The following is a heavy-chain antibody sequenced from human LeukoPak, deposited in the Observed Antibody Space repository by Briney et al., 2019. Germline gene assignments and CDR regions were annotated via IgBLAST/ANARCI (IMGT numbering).Heavy chain of an antibody. CDR1: GFTVSSNY. V-gene: IGHV3-66*01. J-gene: IGHJ3*02. CDR3: ATYDSSGYSSDAFDI. Sequence: PGGSLRLSCAASGFTVSSNYMSWVRQAPGKGLEWVSVIYSGGSTYYADSVKGRFTISRDNSKNTLYLQMNSLRAEDTAVYYCATYDSSGYSSDAFDIWGQGTMVTVSS. D-gene: IGHD3-22*01. CDR2: IYSGGST.